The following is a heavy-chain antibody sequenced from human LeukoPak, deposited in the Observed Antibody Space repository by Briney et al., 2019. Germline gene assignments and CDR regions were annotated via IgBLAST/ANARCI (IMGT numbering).Heavy chain of an antibody. V-gene: IGHV5-51*01. Sequence: GESLKISCKGSGYSFTSYWIGWVRQMPGKGLEWMGIIYPGDSDTRYSPSFQGQVTNSADKSISTAYLQWSSLKASDTAMYYCARGRGTNYYGSGSYAYWGQGTLVTVSS. CDR2: IYPGDSDT. D-gene: IGHD3-10*01. CDR1: GYSFTSYW. J-gene: IGHJ4*02. CDR3: ARGRGTNYYGSGSYAY.